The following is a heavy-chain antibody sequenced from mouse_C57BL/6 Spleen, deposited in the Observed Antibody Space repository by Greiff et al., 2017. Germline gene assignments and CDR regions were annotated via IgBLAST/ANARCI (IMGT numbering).Heavy chain of an antibody. Sequence: VQLQQPGAELVMPGASVKLSCKASGYTFTSYWMHWVKQRPGQGLEWIGELDPSDSYTNYNQKFKGKFTLSVDKSSSTVYMQLSSLTSEASAVYYCANLGRGYFDYWGQGTTLTVSS. J-gene: IGHJ2*01. CDR3: ANLGRGYFDY. V-gene: IGHV1-69*01. CDR1: GYTFTSYW. D-gene: IGHD4-1*01. CDR2: LDPSDSYT.